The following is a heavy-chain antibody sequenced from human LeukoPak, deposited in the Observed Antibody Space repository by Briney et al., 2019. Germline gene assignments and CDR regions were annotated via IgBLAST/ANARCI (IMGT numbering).Heavy chain of an antibody. CDR1: GFTFSSYS. CDR2: ISSTATYI. CDR3: ARVSIHYDSNGPFDY. D-gene: IGHD3-22*01. J-gene: IGHJ4*02. Sequence: GGSLRLSCAASGFTFSSYSMNWVRQAPGKGLEWVSCISSTATYIYYADSVKGRFTVSRDNAKNSLYLQMNSLRAEDTAVYFCARVSIHYDSNGPFDYWGQGILVTVSS. V-gene: IGHV3-21*01.